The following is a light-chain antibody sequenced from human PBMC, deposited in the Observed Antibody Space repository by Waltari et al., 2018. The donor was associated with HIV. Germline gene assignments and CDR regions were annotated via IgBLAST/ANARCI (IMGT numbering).Light chain of an antibody. J-gene: IGKJ2*01. CDR1: QIVTSRF. CDR2: LAS. CDR3: QQYGSSPPYT. Sequence: EIVLTQSPGTLSLSPGERATLSCRASQIVTSRFLAWYQQKPGQAPRLLIYLASSRATGIPDRFSGSGSGTDFTLTISTLEPEDFAVYYCQQYGSSPPYTFGQGTKLEIK. V-gene: IGKV3-20*01.